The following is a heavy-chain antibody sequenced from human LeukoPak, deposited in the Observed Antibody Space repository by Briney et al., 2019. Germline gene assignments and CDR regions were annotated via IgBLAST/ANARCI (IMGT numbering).Heavy chain of an antibody. CDR1: GFTFSSYA. CDR2: ISGSGGST. D-gene: IGHD6-13*01. V-gene: IGHV3-23*01. J-gene: IGHJ4*02. Sequence: PGGSQRLSCAASGFTFSSYAMSWVRQAPGKGLEWVSAISGSGGSTYYADSVKGRFTISRDNSKNTLYLQMNSLRAEDTAVYYCAKGSGGRSSWFPFDYRGQGTLVTVSS. CDR3: AKGSGGRSSWFPFDY.